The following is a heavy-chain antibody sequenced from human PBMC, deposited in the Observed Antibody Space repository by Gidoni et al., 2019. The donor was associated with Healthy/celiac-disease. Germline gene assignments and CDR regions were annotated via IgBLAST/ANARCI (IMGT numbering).Heavy chain of an antibody. Sequence: QITLKESGPTLVKPTQTLTLTCTFSGFSLSTSGVGVGWIRQPPGKALEWLALIYWNDDKRYSPSLKSRLTITKDTSKNQVVLTMTNMDPVDTATYYCAHGTTNDFWSGYYIHYYFDYWGQGTLVTVSS. CDR1: GFSLSTSGVG. CDR3: AHGTTNDFWSGYYIHYYFDY. V-gene: IGHV2-5*01. J-gene: IGHJ4*02. D-gene: IGHD3-3*01. CDR2: IYWNDDK.